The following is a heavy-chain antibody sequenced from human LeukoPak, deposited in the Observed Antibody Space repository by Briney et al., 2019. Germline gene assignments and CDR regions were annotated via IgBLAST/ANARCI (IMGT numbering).Heavy chain of an antibody. CDR3: ARGLGRSYYYDSSGYFDY. J-gene: IGHJ4*02. D-gene: IGHD3-22*01. V-gene: IGHV4-59*01. CDR1: GGSISSYY. CDR2: IYYSGST. Sequence: TPSETLSLTCTVSGGSISSYYWSWIRQPPGKGLEWIGYIYYSGSTNYNPSLKSRVTISVDTSKNQFSLKLSSVTAADTAVYYCARGLGRSYYYDSSGYFDYWGQGTLVTVSS.